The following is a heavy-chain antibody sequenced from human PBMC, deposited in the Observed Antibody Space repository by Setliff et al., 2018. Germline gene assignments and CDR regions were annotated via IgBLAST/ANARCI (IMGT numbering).Heavy chain of an antibody. Sequence: GASVKVSCKASGGTFSSYAISWVRQAPGQGLEWMGGIIPIFGTANYAQKFQGRVTITTDESTSTAYMELSSLRSEDTAVYYCARDPGYGGNWGRPDDVFDIWGQGTMVTVSS. J-gene: IGHJ3*02. V-gene: IGHV1-69*05. CDR3: ARDPGYGGNWGRPDDVFDI. D-gene: IGHD7-27*01. CDR1: GGTFSSYA. CDR2: IIPIFGTA.